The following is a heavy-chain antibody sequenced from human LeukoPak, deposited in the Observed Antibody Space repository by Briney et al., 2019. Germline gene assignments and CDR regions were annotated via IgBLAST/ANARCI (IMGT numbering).Heavy chain of an antibody. CDR2: INPSGSST. CDR3: AREVGWLHPEGSFDF. J-gene: IGHJ3*01. V-gene: IGHV1-46*01. D-gene: IGHD5-12*01. Sequence: ASVKVSCKASGYTFTSYYMHWVRQAPGQGLEWMGLINPSGSSTSYAQKFQGRLSLTRDMSTSTDYMELSSLRSEDTAVYYCAREVGWLHPEGSFDFWGQGTMVTVSS. CDR1: GYTFTSYY.